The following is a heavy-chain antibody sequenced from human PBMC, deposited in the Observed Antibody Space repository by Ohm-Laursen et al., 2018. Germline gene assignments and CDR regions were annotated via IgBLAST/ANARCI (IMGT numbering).Heavy chain of an antibody. CDR2: ISWNSGTI. Sequence: ALRLSCAASGFTFDDYAMHWVRQVPGKGLEWVSGISWNSGTIVYADSVKGRFTISRDNVKNSLYLQMNSLRAEDTAVYYCARGGLGILEYRGNYYYGMDVWGQGTTVTVSS. J-gene: IGHJ6*02. CDR1: GFTFDDYA. CDR3: ARGGLGILEYRGNYYYGMDV. V-gene: IGHV3-9*01. D-gene: IGHD7-27*01.